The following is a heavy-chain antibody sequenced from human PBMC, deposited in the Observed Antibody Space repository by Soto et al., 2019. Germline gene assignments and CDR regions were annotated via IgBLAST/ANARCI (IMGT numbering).Heavy chain of an antibody. CDR1: GGSFSGYY. CDR2: INHSGST. V-gene: IGHV4-34*01. CDR3: ARVPFFGSSSPFDY. D-gene: IGHD6-6*01. Sequence: SETLSLTCAVYGGSFSGYYWSWIRQPPGKGLEWIGEINHSGSTNYNPSLKSRVTISVDTSKNQFSLKLSSVTAADTAVYYCARVPFFGSSSPFDYWGQGTLVTVSS. J-gene: IGHJ4*02.